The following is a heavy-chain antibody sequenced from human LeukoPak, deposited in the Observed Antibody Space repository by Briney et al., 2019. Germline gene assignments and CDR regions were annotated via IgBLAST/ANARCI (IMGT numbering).Heavy chain of an antibody. CDR1: GFTFSSYG. D-gene: IGHD3-22*01. CDR3: AKLVDYYDSSGYSDAFDI. CDR2: LSGSGYST. Sequence: GGSLRLSCAASGFTFSSYGMFWVRQAPGKGLDWVSSLSGSGYSTYYADSVNGRLTISRDNPKNMLYLQMNSLRPEDTAVYYCAKLVDYYDSSGYSDAFDIWGQGTMVTVSS. J-gene: IGHJ3*02. V-gene: IGHV3-23*01.